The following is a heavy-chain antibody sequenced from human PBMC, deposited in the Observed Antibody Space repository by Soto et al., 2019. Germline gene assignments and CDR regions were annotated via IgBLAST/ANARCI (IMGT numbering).Heavy chain of an antibody. CDR3: VRENYYYGMDV. J-gene: IGHJ6*02. Sequence: GGSLRLSCAASGFDASVNYMTWVRQAPGKGLEWVSAINSGGTTFYADSVKGRFTISRDNSKNTLYLQMNSLRVEDTAMYYCVRENYYYGMDVWGQGTTVTVS. V-gene: IGHV3-66*01. CDR2: INSGGTT. CDR1: GFDASVNY.